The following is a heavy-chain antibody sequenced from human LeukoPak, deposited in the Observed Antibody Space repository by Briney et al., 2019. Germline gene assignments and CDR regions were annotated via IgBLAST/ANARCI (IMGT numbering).Heavy chain of an antibody. CDR3: ARETTTLDY. CDR2: IWYDGSNK. J-gene: IGHJ4*02. Sequence: VGSLRLSCAASGFTFSSYGMHWVRQAPGKGLECVAVIWYDGSNKFYADSEKGRFTISRDNYKNTLYLKMNSLRAEDTAVYYCARETTTLDYWGQGTLVTVSS. V-gene: IGHV3-33*01. D-gene: IGHD1-26*01. CDR1: GFTFSSYG.